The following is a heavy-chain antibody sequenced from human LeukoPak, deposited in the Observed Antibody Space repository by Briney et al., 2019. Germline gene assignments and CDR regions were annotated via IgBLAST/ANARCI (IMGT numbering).Heavy chain of an antibody. J-gene: IGHJ4*02. V-gene: IGHV3-30*02. D-gene: IGHD2-15*01. Sequence: GGSLRLSCAASGFTFSKHGMHWVRQAPGKGLEWVAFIRNDGSNSYYVDSVKGRFTISRDNSKNTVELQMNSLRAEDTAIYYCSKDINSHCRGDCSDYWGQGTLVIVSS. CDR1: GFTFSKHG. CDR2: IRNDGSNS. CDR3: SKDINSHCRGDCSDY.